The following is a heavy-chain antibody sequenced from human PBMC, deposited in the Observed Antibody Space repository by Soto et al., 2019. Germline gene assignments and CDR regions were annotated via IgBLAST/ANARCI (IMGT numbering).Heavy chain of an antibody. D-gene: IGHD6-19*01. CDR1: GFTFSTYA. J-gene: IGHJ5*02. V-gene: IGHV3-23*01. Sequence: PGGSLRLSCAASGFTFSTYAMAWVRQAPGKGLEWVSGVTASGLKTDYADPVKGRFTISRDNSKNMLYVHMNSLRAEDTALYFCAKDKLGSSSAGWFDPWGRGTLVTVSS. CDR3: AKDKLGSSSAGWFDP. CDR2: VTASGLKT.